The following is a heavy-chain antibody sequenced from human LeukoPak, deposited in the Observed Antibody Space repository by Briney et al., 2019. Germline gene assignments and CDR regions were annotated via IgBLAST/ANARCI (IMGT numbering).Heavy chain of an antibody. CDR3: ARVSRANWFDP. Sequence: GGSLRLSCAASGFTFSSYTMHWVRQAPGKGLEWVAAITDDGSDAYYSDSAKGRLTISRDNSNNTLFLQMNSLRAEDTAVYYCARVSRANWFDPWGQGTLVTVSS. V-gene: IGHV3-30-3*01. CDR2: ITDDGSDA. J-gene: IGHJ5*02. CDR1: GFTFSSYT.